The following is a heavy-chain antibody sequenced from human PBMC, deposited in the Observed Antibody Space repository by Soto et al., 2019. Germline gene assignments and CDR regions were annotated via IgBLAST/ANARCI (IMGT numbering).Heavy chain of an antibody. CDR3: AKDRPTVARGGWFDP. D-gene: IGHD4-17*01. Sequence: QVQLVESGGGVVQPGRSLRLSCAASGFTFSSYGMHWVRQAPGKGLEWVAVISYDGSNKHDADSVKGRFTISRDNSKNTLYLQMNSLRAEDTAVYYCAKDRPTVARGGWFDPWGQGTLVTVSS. CDR2: ISYDGSNK. CDR1: GFTFSSYG. V-gene: IGHV3-30*18. J-gene: IGHJ5*02.